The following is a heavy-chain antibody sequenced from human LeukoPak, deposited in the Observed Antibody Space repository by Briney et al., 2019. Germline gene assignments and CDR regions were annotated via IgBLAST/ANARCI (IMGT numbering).Heavy chain of an antibody. D-gene: IGHD1-26*01. J-gene: IGHJ4*02. V-gene: IGHV1-2*02. Sequence: ASVKVSCKASGYTFTGYYMHWVRQAPGQGLEWMGWINPNSGGTNYAQKFQGRVTMTRDTSISTAYMELSRLRSDDTAVYYCARSHSRSYYFDYWGQGTLVTVSS. CDR2: INPNSGGT. CDR1: GYTFTGYY. CDR3: ARSHSRSYYFDY.